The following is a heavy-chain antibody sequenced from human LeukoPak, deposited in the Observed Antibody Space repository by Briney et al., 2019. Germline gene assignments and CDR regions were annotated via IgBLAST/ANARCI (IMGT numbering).Heavy chain of an antibody. CDR2: IASETYGGTA. V-gene: IGHV3-49*04. J-gene: IGHJ4*02. Sequence: GGSLRLSCTASGFIIGDYAMSWVRQAPGEGLEWVGFIASETYGGTAEYAAAVKRRFTISRDDSKTIAYLQMNSLKTEDTAVYYCTRDQAPYYWGQGTLVTVSS. CDR1: GFIIGDYA. CDR3: TRDQAPYY.